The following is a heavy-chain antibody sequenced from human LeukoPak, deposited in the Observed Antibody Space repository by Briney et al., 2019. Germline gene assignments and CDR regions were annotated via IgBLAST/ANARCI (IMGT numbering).Heavy chain of an antibody. D-gene: IGHD3-10*01. CDR2: ISSSSSTI. V-gene: IGHV3-11*01. Sequence: PGGSLRLSCAASGFTFSDYYMSWIRQAPGKGLEWVSYISSSSSTIYYADSVKGRFTISRDNAKNSLYLQMNSLRAEDTAVYYCARDLNPITMVRGVISPYFDYWGQGTLVTVSS. CDR1: GFTFSDYY. CDR3: ARDLNPITMVRGVISPYFDY. J-gene: IGHJ4*02.